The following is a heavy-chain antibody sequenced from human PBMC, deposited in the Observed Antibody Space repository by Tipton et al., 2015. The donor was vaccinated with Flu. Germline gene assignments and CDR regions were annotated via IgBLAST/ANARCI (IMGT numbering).Heavy chain of an antibody. CDR3: AAPSPVVVPPGMWAYYYYGLDV. J-gene: IGHJ6*02. V-gene: IGHV3-23*01. Sequence: SLRLSCAASGFTFSSYAMSWVRQAPGKGLQWVSAIIGSGSVTYYADSVKGRFTISRDNSKNTLYLQMNSLRAEDTAIYYCAAPSPVVVPPGMWAYYYYGLDVWGQGTTVTVSS. CDR1: GFTFSSYA. D-gene: IGHD2-2*01. CDR2: IIGSGSVT.